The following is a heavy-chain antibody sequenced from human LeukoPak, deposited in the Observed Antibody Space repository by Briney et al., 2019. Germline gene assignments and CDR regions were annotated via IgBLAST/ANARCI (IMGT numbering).Heavy chain of an antibody. CDR3: AKVPYPGIAVAGVDH. Sequence: SGGSLRLSCAASGFTFSSYWMSWVRQAPGKGLEWVANIKQDGSEKYYVDSVKGRFTISRDNAKNSLYLQMNSLRADDTAVYYCAKVPYPGIAVAGVDHWGQGTLVTVSS. V-gene: IGHV3-7*02. D-gene: IGHD6-19*01. CDR2: IKQDGSEK. J-gene: IGHJ4*02. CDR1: GFTFSSYW.